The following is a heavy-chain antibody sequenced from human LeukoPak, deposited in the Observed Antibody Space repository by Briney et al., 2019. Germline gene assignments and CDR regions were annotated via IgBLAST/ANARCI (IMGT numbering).Heavy chain of an antibody. Sequence: SETLSLTRAVSGGSISSGGYSWSWIRQPPGKGLEWIGYIYHSGSTYYNPSLKSRVTISVDRSKNQFSLKLSSVTAADTAVYYCARGGYSGYDDAFDIWGQGTMVTVSS. D-gene: IGHD5-12*01. CDR3: ARGGYSGYDDAFDI. J-gene: IGHJ3*02. CDR1: GGSISSGGYS. V-gene: IGHV4-30-2*01. CDR2: IYHSGST.